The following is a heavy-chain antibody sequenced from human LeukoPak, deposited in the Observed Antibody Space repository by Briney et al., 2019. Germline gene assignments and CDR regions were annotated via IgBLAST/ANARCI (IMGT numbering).Heavy chain of an antibody. Sequence: ASVKVSCKASGYTFTGYYLFWVRQAPGQGLEWMGWINPNTGDSRYGQKFQGRVTLTRDTSIRTTYMELSSLRSDDTAVYYCARDERFCNGDNHYPDLGYWGQGTLVTVSS. V-gene: IGHV1-2*02. CDR1: GYTFTGYY. CDR2: INPNTGDS. D-gene: IGHD2-15*01. CDR3: ARDERFCNGDNHYPDLGY. J-gene: IGHJ4*02.